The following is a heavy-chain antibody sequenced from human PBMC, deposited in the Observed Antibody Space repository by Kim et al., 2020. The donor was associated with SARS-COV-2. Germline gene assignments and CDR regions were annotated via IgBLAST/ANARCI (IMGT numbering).Heavy chain of an antibody. Sequence: KSRVTIAVDTSKNQFSLKLSSVTAADTAVYYCARDLDYGDYVSYYYGMDVWGQGTTVTVSS. CDR3: ARDLDYGDYVSYYYGMDV. D-gene: IGHD4-17*01. J-gene: IGHJ6*02. V-gene: IGHV4-39*02.